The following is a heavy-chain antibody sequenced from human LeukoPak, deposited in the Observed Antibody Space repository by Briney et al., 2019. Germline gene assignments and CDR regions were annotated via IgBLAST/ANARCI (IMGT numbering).Heavy chain of an antibody. D-gene: IGHD2-15*01. CDR2: IYYSGSI. Sequence: SETLSLTCTVSGGSISSGGYYWSWIRQHPGKGLEWIGYIYYSGSIYYNPSLKSRVTISVDTSKNQFSLKLSSVTAADTAVYYCARGVARGANWFDPWGQGTLVTVSS. J-gene: IGHJ5*02. CDR1: GGSISSGGYY. CDR3: ARGVARGANWFDP. V-gene: IGHV4-31*03.